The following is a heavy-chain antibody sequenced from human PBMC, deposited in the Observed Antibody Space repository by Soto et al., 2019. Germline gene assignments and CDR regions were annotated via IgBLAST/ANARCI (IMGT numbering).Heavy chain of an antibody. D-gene: IGHD1-1*01. J-gene: IGHJ3*02. Sequence: QVQLQQWGAGLFKPSETLSLTCAVYGGFVSSGSYYWSWIRQPPGKGLEWIGEMSHSGGTHFNPSLKSRVTISVDTSKNQFSLKMSSVTAADTALYYCARVERGTATTVVDAFDIWGPGTMVTVSS. V-gene: IGHV4-34*01. CDR3: ARVERGTATTVVDAFDI. CDR2: MSHSGGT. CDR1: GGFVSSGSYY.